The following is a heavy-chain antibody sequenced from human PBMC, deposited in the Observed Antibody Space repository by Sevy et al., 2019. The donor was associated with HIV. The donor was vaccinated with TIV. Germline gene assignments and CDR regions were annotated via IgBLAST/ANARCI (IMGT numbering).Heavy chain of an antibody. CDR3: ARDLFSGGNAVYGY. CDR2: INAISSNI. D-gene: IGHD2-15*01. Sequence: GGSLRLSCAASGFTFSSYPMNWVRQAPGKGLEWVSSINAISSNIYYADSVKGRFTISRDNAENSLYLQMNSVRAEDTAVYYCARDLFSGGNAVYGYWGQGTLVTVSS. V-gene: IGHV3-21*01. CDR1: GFTFSSYP. J-gene: IGHJ4*02.